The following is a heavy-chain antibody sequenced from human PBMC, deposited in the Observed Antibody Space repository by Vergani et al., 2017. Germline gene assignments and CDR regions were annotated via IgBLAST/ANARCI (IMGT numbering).Heavy chain of an antibody. CDR1: GGSISSSNW. Sequence: QVQLQESGPGLVKPSQTLSLTCTVSGGSISSSNWWSWVRQPPGKGLEWIGEIYHSGSTNYNPSLKSRVTISVETSKNQFSLKLSPVTAADTAEYYCARGWYDYGDYRRKRFAGGWVDAWGKGTLVTVSA. CDR3: ARGWYDYGDYRRKRFAGGWVDA. D-gene: IGHD4-17*01. J-gene: IGHJ5*02. V-gene: IGHV4-4*02. CDR2: IYHSGST.